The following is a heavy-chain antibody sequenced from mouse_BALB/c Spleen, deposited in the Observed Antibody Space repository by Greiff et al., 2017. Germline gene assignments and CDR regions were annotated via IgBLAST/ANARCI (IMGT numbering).Heavy chain of an antibody. CDR2: INSNGGST. Sequence: EVKLMESGGGLVQPGGSLKLSCAASGFTFSSYGMSWVRQTPDKRLELVATINSNGGSTYYPDSVKGRFTISRDNAKNTLYLQMSSLKSEDTAMYYCAREDDGYYVGYWGQGTTLTVSS. CDR1: GFTFSSYG. J-gene: IGHJ2*01. CDR3: AREDDGYYVGY. D-gene: IGHD2-3*01. V-gene: IGHV5-6-3*01.